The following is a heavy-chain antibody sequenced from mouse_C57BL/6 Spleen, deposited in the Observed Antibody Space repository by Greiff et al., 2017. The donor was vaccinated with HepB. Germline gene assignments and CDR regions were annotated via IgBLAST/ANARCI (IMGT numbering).Heavy chain of an antibody. CDR3: TTTGSHWYFDV. CDR1: GFNIKDYY. J-gene: IGHJ1*03. CDR2: IDPEDGDT. Sequence: VQLQQSGAELVRPGASVKLSCTASGFNIKDYYMHWVKQRPEQSLEWIGRIDPEDGDTDYAPKFQGKATMTADTSSNTAYLQLSSLTSEDTAVYYCTTTGSHWYFDVWGTGTTVTVSS. V-gene: IGHV14-1*01. D-gene: IGHD1-1*02.